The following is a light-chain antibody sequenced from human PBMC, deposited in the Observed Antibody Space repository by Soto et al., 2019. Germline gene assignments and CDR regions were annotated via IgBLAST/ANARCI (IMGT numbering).Light chain of an antibody. V-gene: IGLV2-14*01. CDR2: EVS. J-gene: IGLJ2*01. CDR1: SSDVGGYNF. CDR3: FSYRSTGILL. Sequence: QSAMTQPASVSGSPGQSITISCIGTSSDVGGYNFVSWYQQHPGKAPKLMIYEVSNRPSGVSTRFSGSKSGNTASLTISGLHAEDEADYYCFSYRSTGILLFGGGTKLTVL.